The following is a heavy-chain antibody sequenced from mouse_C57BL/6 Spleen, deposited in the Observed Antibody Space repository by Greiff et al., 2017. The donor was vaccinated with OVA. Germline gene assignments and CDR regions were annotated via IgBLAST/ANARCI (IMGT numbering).Heavy chain of an antibody. CDR1: GYTFTSYW. J-gene: IGHJ4*01. V-gene: IGHV1-72*01. CDR2: IAPNSGGT. CDR3: AKENPIYYYGSSYRYAMDY. Sequence: QVQLQQPGAELVKPGASVKLSCKASGYTFTSYWMHWVKQRPGRGLEWIGRIAPNSGGTKYNEKFKSKATLTVDKPSSPAYMQLSSLTSEDSAVYYCAKENPIYYYGSSYRYAMDYWGQGTSGTVSS. D-gene: IGHD1-1*01.